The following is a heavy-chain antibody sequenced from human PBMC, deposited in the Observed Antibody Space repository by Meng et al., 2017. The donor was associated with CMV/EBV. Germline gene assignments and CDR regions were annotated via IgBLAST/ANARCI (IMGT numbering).Heavy chain of an antibody. CDR2: IYPGDSDT. V-gene: IGHV5-51*01. D-gene: IGHD6-13*01. J-gene: IGHJ6*02. Sequence: KVSCKASGYTFTSYDINWVRQATGQGLEWMGIIYPGDSDTRYSPSFQGQVTISADKSISTAYLQWSSLKASDTAMYYCARPIAAAGNDYYGMDVWGQGTTVTVSS. CDR1: GYTFTSYD. CDR3: ARPIAAAGNDYYGMDV.